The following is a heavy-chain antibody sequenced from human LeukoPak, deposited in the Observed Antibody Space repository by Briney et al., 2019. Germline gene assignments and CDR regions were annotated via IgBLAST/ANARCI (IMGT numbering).Heavy chain of an antibody. CDR3: ARVGLVVAEYYYYYYMDV. J-gene: IGHJ6*03. D-gene: IGHD2-15*01. Sequence: SETLSLTCTVSGGSISTSNYYWGWLRQPPGKGLEWIGNIFYSGSTYYSPSLKSRVTISLDTSRNQFSLKLSSVTAADTAVYYCARVGLVVAEYYYYYYMDVWGKGTTVTISS. V-gene: IGHV4-39*07. CDR2: IFYSGST. CDR1: GGSISTSNYY.